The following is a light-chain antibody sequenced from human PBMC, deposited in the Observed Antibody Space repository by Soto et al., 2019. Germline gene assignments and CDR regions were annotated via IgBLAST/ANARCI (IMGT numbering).Light chain of an antibody. Sequence: ENFLTQSPGTLSLSPGEGATLSCRASRGVSANYLAWYQQKPGQAPRLLIYDASSRATGIPDRFSGGGSGTDFTLTISSLEPEDFAVYYCQQRSNWPLTFGGGTKVDIK. CDR2: DAS. CDR1: RGVSANY. V-gene: IGKV3D-20*02. CDR3: QQRSNWPLT. J-gene: IGKJ4*01.